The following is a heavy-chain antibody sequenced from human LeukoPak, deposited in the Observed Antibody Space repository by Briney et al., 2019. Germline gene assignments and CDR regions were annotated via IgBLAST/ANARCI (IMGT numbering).Heavy chain of an antibody. V-gene: IGHV3-30*18. CDR2: ISYEGSTQ. CDR3: AKSGAQYCTGGNCYFDC. J-gene: IGHJ4*02. CDR1: GFTFSSYG. D-gene: IGHD2-8*02. Sequence: GGSLRLSCAASGFTFSSYGMHWVRQAPGKGLEWVAIISYEGSTQYYADSVEGRFTISRDNSKNTLYLQMNSLSAEDTAIYYCAKSGAQYCTGGNCYFDCWGQGTLVTVSS.